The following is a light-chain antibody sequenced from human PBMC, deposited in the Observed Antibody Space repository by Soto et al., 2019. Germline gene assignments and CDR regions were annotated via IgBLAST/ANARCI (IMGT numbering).Light chain of an antibody. CDR2: DVT. V-gene: IGLV2-14*03. J-gene: IGLJ2*01. CDR3: SSYTSSSTLVV. CDR1: SSDVGGYDY. Sequence: QSALTQPASVSGSPGQSITISCTGTSSDVGGYDYVSWHQQHPGKAPKLIIYDVTNRPIGVSNRFSASKSGNTASLTISGLQAEDEADYYCSSYTSSSTLVVFGGGTKLTVL.